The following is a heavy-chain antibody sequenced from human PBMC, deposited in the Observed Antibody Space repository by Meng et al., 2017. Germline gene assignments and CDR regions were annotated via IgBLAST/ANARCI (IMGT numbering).Heavy chain of an antibody. CDR1: GFRVTDAW. CDR2: INSNSDGGTT. Sequence: GQVGGAGGGLVKPGGSLRLSCVASGFRVTDAWMSWVRQAPGKGLEWVGRINSNSDGGTTDYAAPVKGRFTISRDDSKNTLYLQMNSLITEDTAVYFCATGAAAADHWGQGTLVTVSS. V-gene: IGHV3-15*01. D-gene: IGHD6-13*01. CDR3: ATGAAAADH. J-gene: IGHJ4*02.